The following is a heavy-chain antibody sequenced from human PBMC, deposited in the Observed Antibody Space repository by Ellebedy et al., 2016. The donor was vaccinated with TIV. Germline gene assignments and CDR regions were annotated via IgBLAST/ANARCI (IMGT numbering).Heavy chain of an antibody. V-gene: IGHV4-61*01. Sequence: SETLSLXCTVSGGSVSRGSYYWSWIRQSPGKGLEWMGYIHNSGSTNYNSSLKSRLTISVDASKSQFSLKLTSVSAADTAVYYCARTRRDGYNYRGDNFDNWGQGILVTVSS. D-gene: IGHD5-24*01. CDR1: GGSVSRGSYY. CDR3: ARTRRDGYNYRGDNFDN. CDR2: IHNSGST. J-gene: IGHJ4*02.